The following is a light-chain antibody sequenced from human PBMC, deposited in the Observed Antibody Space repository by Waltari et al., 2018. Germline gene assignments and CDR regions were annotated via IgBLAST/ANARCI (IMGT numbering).Light chain of an antibody. CDR2: GAS. CDR3: QQYNNWPLT. V-gene: IGKV3-15*01. Sequence: EVVMTQSPATLSVSPWGTATLSCRASQSVSTNSAWYQQKPCQAPRVPIYGASARATAIPARCSGSGSGTEFLITISSLQSEDFAVYYCQQYNNWPLTFGGGTKVEI. CDR1: QSVSTN. J-gene: IGKJ4*01.